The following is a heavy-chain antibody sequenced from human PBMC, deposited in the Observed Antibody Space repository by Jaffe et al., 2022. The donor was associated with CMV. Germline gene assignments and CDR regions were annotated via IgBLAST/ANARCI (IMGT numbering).Heavy chain of an antibody. CDR1: GFTFGDYA. D-gene: IGHD3-3*01. V-gene: IGHV3-49*05. CDR2: IRSKAYGGTT. CDR3: TNDDFPLDQTQGGVYMDV. J-gene: IGHJ6*02. Sequence: EVQLVESGGGLVKPGRSLRLSCTASGFTFGDYAMSWFRQAPGKGLEWVGFIRSKAYGGTTEYAASVKGRFTISRDDSKSIAYLQMNSLKTEDTAVYYCTNDDFPLDQTQGGVYMDVWGQGTTVTVSS.